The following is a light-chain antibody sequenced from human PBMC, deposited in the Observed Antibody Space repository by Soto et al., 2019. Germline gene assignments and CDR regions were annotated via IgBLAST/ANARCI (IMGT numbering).Light chain of an antibody. CDR2: GVS. J-gene: IGKJ4*01. CDR1: LTISKS. V-gene: IGKV1-39*01. Sequence: DIQMTQSPSSLSASVRDRVTVTCRTSLTISKSLNWYQQKPGKAPKVLIYGVSNLQSGVPSRFSGSGSGTDFTLTISSVQPEDSATYYCQQSYGAPLTFGGGTSVEIK. CDR3: QQSYGAPLT.